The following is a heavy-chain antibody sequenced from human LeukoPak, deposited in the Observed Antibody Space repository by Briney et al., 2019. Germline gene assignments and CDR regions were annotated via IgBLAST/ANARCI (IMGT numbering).Heavy chain of an antibody. CDR2: VYTGDGEA. D-gene: IGHD2-15*01. Sequence: ASVTVSCMAPRYSFTVYIGRSGSQAPGKGLEWMGHVYTGDGEAVYADKFQRIVTFTADTSTGTLYLDVSSLTSDDSAVYYCAKAPSNLAVAAALSFDDCGQGTLVIVSS. CDR3: AKAPSNLAVAAALSFDD. V-gene: IGHV1-69-2*01. CDR1: RYSFTVYI. J-gene: IGHJ4*02.